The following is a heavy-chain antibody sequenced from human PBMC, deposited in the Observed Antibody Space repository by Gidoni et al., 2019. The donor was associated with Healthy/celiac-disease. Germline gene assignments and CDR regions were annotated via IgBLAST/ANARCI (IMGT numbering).Heavy chain of an antibody. CDR3: ASEPYTAMVSNLPDY. CDR1: GGTFSSYA. Sequence: QVQLVQSGAEVKKPGSSVQVSCKASGGTFSSYAISWVRQAPGQGLEWMGGIIPIFGTANYAQKFQGRVTITADKSTSTAYMELSSLRSEDTAVYYCASEPYTAMVSNLPDYWDQGTLVTVSS. V-gene: IGHV1-69*06. J-gene: IGHJ4*02. CDR2: IIPIFGTA. D-gene: IGHD5-18*01.